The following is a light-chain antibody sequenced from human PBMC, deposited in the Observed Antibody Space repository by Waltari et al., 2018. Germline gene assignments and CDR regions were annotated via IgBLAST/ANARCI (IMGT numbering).Light chain of an antibody. CDR3: QSADSSGSL. CDR1: ALPDQY. CDR2: KDI. J-gene: IGLJ2*01. V-gene: IGLV3-25*03. Sequence: SSDLTQSPSVSVSPGQTARITCSGDALPDQYAFWYQQKPGQAPVLVIYKDIERPSGIPRRFSGCSSGKTVTLTISGVQAEDEADYYCQSADSSGSLFGGGTKLTVL.